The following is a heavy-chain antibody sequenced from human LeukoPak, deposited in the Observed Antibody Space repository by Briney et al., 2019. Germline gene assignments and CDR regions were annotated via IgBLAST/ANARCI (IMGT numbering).Heavy chain of an antibody. V-gene: IGHV4-34*01. Sequence: SETLSLTCTVSGGSISSYYWSWIRQPPGKGLEWIGEINHSGSTNYNPSLKSRVTISVDTSKNQFSLKLNSVTAADTAVYYCARHYGPWGQGTLVTVSS. J-gene: IGHJ5*02. CDR3: ARHYGP. D-gene: IGHD3-16*01. CDR1: GGSISSYY. CDR2: INHSGST.